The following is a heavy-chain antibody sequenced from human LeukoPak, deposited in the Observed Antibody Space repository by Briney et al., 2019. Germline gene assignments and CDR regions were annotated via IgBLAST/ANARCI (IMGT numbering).Heavy chain of an antibody. CDR3: ARSPYCSSTSCPFDY. Sequence: SETLSLTCTVSGGSISRYYWSWIRQPAGKGREWIGRIYTSGSTNYNPSLKSRVTMSVDTSKNQFSLKLSSVTAADTAVYYCARSPYCSSTSCPFDYWGQGTLVTVSS. D-gene: IGHD2-2*01. V-gene: IGHV4-4*07. CDR2: IYTSGST. CDR1: GGSISRYY. J-gene: IGHJ4*02.